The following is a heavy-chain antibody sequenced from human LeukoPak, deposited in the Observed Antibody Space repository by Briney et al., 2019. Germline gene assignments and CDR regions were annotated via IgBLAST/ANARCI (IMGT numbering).Heavy chain of an antibody. CDR3: ARADGVGVVTPYFQH. J-gene: IGHJ1*01. CDR1: GFTFSSYW. CDR2: TKQDGSEK. V-gene: IGHV3-7*01. Sequence: QTGGSLRLYCAASGFTFSSYWMSWVRQAPGKGLEWVANTKQDGSEKHYVDSVKGRFTISRDNAKNSLYLQMNSLRAEDTAVYYCARADGVGVVTPYFQHWGQGTLVTVSS. D-gene: IGHD4-23*01.